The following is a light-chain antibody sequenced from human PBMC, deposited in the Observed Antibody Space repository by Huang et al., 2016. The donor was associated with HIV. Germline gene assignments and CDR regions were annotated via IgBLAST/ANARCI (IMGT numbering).Light chain of an antibody. J-gene: IGKJ2*01. V-gene: IGKV1-39*01. CDR1: QRISSY. CDR2: ASS. Sequence: DIQMTQSPSSLSASVGDIVTITCRASQRISSYLKWYKQKPGKAPKLLSYASSSLQSGFPSRFSGSGSGTAFTLTISSLQPEDFATYYCQQSYSTPYTFGQGTKLEIK. CDR3: QQSYSTPYT.